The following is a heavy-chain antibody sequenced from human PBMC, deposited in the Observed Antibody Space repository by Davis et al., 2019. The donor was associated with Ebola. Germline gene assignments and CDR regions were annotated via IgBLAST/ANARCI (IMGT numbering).Heavy chain of an antibody. CDR3: ARDYYDSNGYLYYFDS. CDR2: INHTGST. Sequence: SETLSLTCAVDGGSFSAYYWTWIRQPPGKGLEWIGEINHTGSTNYNPSLKSRVTISVDMSKNQFSLRLTSVTAADTAMYYCARDYYDSNGYLYYFDSWGQGTLVTVSS. J-gene: IGHJ4*02. D-gene: IGHD3-22*01. V-gene: IGHV4-34*01. CDR1: GGSFSAYY.